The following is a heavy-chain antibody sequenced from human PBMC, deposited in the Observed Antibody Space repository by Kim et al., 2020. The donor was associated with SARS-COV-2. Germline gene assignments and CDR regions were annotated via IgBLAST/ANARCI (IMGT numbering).Heavy chain of an antibody. CDR3: ARGVWQLGLYFDY. V-gene: IGHV4-34*01. J-gene: IGHJ4*02. Sequence: SETLSLTCAVYGGSFSGYYWSWIRQPPGKGLEWIGEINHSGSTNYNPSLKSRVTISVDTSKNQFSLKLSSVTAADTAVYYCARGVWQLGLYFDYWGQGTLVTVSS. CDR2: INHSGST. D-gene: IGHD6-6*01. CDR1: GGSFSGYY.